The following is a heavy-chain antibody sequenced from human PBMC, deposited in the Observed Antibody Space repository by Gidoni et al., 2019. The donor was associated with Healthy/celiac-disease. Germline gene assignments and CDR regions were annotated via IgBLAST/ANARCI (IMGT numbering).Heavy chain of an antibody. D-gene: IGHD6-13*01. V-gene: IGHV3-30-3*01. Sequence: QVHLVDSGGGVVHPGRSLSLSCASSGFTFSSYAMHWVRQAPGKGLEWVAVISYDGSNKYYADSVKGRFNISRDNSKNTLYLQMNSLRAEETAVYYCARGVGSSWPREFDYWGQGTLVTVSS. CDR3: ARGVGSSWPREFDY. CDR1: GFTFSSYA. CDR2: ISYDGSNK. J-gene: IGHJ4*02.